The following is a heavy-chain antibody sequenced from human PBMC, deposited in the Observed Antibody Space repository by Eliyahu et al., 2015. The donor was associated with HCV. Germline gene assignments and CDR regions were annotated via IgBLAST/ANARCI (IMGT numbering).Heavy chain of an antibody. D-gene: IGHD6-13*01. CDR1: GASITSYF. CDR2: VHYTGTT. Sequence: QVQLQESGPGLVKPSETLFLTCAVSGASITSYFWAWIRQPPGKGLEWIGTVHYTGTTFYSPSLKSRVTIFVDKPKNQFSLKVDSVTATDTALYYCARQTTGAGQWSWDSWGQGTLVTVSS. V-gene: IGHV4-39*01. J-gene: IGHJ4*02. CDR3: ARQTTGAGQWSWDS.